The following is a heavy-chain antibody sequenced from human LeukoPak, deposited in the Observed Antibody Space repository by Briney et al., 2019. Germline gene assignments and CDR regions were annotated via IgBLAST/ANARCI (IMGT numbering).Heavy chain of an antibody. D-gene: IGHD6-13*01. J-gene: IGHJ5*02. CDR1: GFTFSSYW. V-gene: IGHV3-74*01. CDR3: VRDYIAAALYNWFDP. CDR2: INSDGSST. Sequence: GGSLRLSCAASGFTFSSYWMHWVRQAPGKGLVWVSRINSDGSSTRYADSVKGRFTISRDNAKNTLYLQMNSLRVEDTAVYYCVRDYIAAALYNWFDPWGQGTLVTVSS.